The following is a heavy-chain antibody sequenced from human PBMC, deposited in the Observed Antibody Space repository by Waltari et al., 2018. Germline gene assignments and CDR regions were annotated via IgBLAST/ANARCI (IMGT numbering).Heavy chain of an antibody. D-gene: IGHD3-10*01. CDR2: INSDGSST. J-gene: IGHJ4*02. V-gene: IGHV3-74*01. CDR1: GFTFPRYR. Sequence: EVQLDESGGGLVQPGGSLSLSCSASGFTFPRYRMNWVRQALGKGLVWVARINSDGSSTTYADSVKGRFTISRDNAKNTVYLQMNSLRVEDTAVYYCTRALWLGELYDYWGQGTLVTVSS. CDR3: TRALWLGELYDY.